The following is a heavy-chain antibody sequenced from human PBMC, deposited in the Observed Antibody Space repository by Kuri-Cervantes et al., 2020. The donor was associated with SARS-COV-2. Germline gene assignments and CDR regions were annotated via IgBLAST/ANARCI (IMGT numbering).Heavy chain of an antibody. Sequence: GGSLRLSCAASGFTFSSHGMHWVRQAPGKGLEWVAVIWYDGSNKYYADSVKGRFTISRDNSKNTLYLQMNSLRAEDTAVYYCARDRGYGGLRYYFDYWGQGTLVTVSS. J-gene: IGHJ4*02. CDR1: GFTFSSHG. V-gene: IGHV3-33*08. CDR3: ARDRGYGGLRYYFDY. CDR2: IWYDGSNK. D-gene: IGHD5-12*01.